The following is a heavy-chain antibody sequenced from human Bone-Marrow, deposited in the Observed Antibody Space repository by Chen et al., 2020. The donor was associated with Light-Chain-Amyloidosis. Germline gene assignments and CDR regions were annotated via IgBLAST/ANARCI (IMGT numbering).Heavy chain of an antibody. D-gene: IGHD3-3*01. CDR3: ASYDPRTYYYYYMDV. J-gene: IGHJ6*03. V-gene: IGHV3-21*01. CDR1: GFTFSSYS. CDR2: ISSSSSYI. Sequence: EVQLVESGGGLVKPGGSLRLSCAASGFTFSSYSMNWVRQAPGKGLEWVSSISSSSSYIYYADSVKGRFTISRDNAKNSLYLQMNSLRAEDTAVYYCASYDPRTYYYYYMDVWGNGTTVTVSS.